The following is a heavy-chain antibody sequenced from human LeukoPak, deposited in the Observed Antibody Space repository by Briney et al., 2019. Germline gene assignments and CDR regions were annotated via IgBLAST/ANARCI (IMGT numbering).Heavy chain of an antibody. D-gene: IGHD6-19*01. V-gene: IGHV3-48*02. J-gene: IGHJ4*02. CDR1: GFTFSSYS. Sequence: GGSLRLSCAASGFTFSSYSMNWVRQAPGKGLEWLSYISSSSSNMYYADSVKGRFTISRDNAENSLYLQMSSLGDDDTAVYYCASLSSSGWYGDYWGQGTLVTVSS. CDR3: ASLSSSGWYGDY. CDR2: ISSSSSNM.